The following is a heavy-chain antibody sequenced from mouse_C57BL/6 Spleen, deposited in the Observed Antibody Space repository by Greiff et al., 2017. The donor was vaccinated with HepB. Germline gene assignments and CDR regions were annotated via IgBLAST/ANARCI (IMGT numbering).Heavy chain of an antibody. CDR2: INPSSGYT. Sequence: QVQLQQSGAELAKPGASVKLSCKASGYTFTSYWMHWVKQRPGQGLEWIGYINPSSGYTKYNQKFKDKATLTADKSSSTAYMQLSSLTYADSAVYYCSRASGDYDGEVYYCAMDYWGQGTSVTVAS. V-gene: IGHV1-7*01. J-gene: IGHJ4*01. CDR3: SRASGDYDGEVYYCAMDY. D-gene: IGHD2-4*01. CDR1: GYTFTSYW.